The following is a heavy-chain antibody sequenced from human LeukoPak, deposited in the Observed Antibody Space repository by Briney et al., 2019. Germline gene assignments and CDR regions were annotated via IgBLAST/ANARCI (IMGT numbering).Heavy chain of an antibody. V-gene: IGHV4-59*12. CDR1: GGSISSYC. CDR3: ATSDGSGSRVGIFYYYYMDV. J-gene: IGHJ6*03. D-gene: IGHD3-10*01. Sequence: SETLSLTCTVSGGSISSYCWTWVRQPPGKGLEWVGSLYYSGSTNYNPSLKGRGTLSVDTSKNQFSLKLSSVTAADTAVYYCATSDGSGSRVGIFYYYYMDVWGKGTTVTVSS. CDR2: LYYSGST.